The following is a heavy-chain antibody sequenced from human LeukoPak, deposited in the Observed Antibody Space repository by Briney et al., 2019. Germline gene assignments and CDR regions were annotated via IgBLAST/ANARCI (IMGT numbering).Heavy chain of an antibody. J-gene: IGHJ6*03. CDR3: VRVSPLTFYYYMDV. Sequence: GGSLRLSCAASQFTFDYHDMNWVRQAPGKGLEWVSSISSGSTKITYADSVKGRFTISRDNAKNSLYLQMNSLRVEDTAVYYCVRVSPLTFYYYMDVWGKGTTVTVSS. CDR1: QFTFDYHD. CDR2: ISSGSTKI. D-gene: IGHD2/OR15-2a*01. V-gene: IGHV3-21*01.